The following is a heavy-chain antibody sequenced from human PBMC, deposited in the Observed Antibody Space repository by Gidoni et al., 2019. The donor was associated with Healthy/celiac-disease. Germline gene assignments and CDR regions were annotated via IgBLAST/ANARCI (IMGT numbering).Heavy chain of an antibody. Sequence: EVQLVESGGGLVKPGGSLRLSCAASGFTFSNAWMSWVRQAPGKGLEWVGRIKSKTDGGTTDYAAPVKGRFTISRDDSKNTLYLQMNSLKTEDTAVYYCTTEKFPGSGWYLFDYWGQGTLVTVSS. V-gene: IGHV3-15*01. J-gene: IGHJ4*02. CDR1: GFTFSNAW. D-gene: IGHD6-19*01. CDR3: TTEKFPGSGWYLFDY. CDR2: IKSKTDGGTT.